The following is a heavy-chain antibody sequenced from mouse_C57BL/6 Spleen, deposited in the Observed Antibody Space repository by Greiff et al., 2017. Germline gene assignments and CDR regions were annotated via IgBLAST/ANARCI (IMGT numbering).Heavy chain of an antibody. V-gene: IGHV1-55*01. Sequence: VQLQQPGAELVKPGASVQMSCKASGYTFTSYWITWVKQRPGQGLEWIGDIYPGSGSTNYNEKFKSKATLAVDTSSSTAYMQRSSLTSEYSAVYYCAREEHYDLYVDYWGQGTTLTVSS. CDR1: GYTFTSYW. CDR2: IYPGSGST. D-gene: IGHD2-4*01. CDR3: AREEHYDLYVDY. J-gene: IGHJ2*01.